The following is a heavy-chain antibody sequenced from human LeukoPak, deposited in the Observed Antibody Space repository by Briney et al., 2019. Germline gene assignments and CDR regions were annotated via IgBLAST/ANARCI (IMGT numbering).Heavy chain of an antibody. J-gene: IGHJ4*02. CDR2: IYYSGST. CDR3: ASLTSAQPEC. V-gene: IGHV4-39*01. CDR1: GGSISSSSYY. Sequence: SETLSLTCTVSGGSISSSSYYWGWIRQPPGKGLEWIGSIYYSGSTYYNPSLKTRVTISVDTSENQFSLKLSSMTAADTAVYYCASLTSAQPECWGQGTLVPVSS.